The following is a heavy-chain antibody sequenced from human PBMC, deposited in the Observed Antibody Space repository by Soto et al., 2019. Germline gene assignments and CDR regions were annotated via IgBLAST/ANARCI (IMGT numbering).Heavy chain of an antibody. V-gene: IGHV4-30-4*01. CDR3: VRTARQGAVDQYWFDR. Sequence: PSETLSLTCTVSGASIRSTDYYWRWIRQAPGKGLEWIGYVYYTGSTYYNPSLMSRLTISVDTSKNQFSLKLTSVTAAETAVYYCVRTARQGAVDQYWFDRWGQGTQVTVSS. J-gene: IGHJ5*02. CDR1: GASIRSTDYY. CDR2: VYYTGST. D-gene: IGHD2-21*02.